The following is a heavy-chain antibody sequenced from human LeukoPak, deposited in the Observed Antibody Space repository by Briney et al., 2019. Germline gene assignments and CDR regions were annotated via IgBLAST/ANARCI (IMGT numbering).Heavy chain of an antibody. V-gene: IGHV4-59*12. D-gene: IGHD3-22*01. J-gene: IGHJ5*02. Sequence: SETLSLTCTVSGGSISSYYWSWIRQPPGKGLEWIGYIYYSGSTNYNPSLKSRVTISVDTSKNQFSLKLSSVTAVDTAVYYCARNPRLSSGYYTGWFDPWGQGTLVTVSS. CDR1: GGSISSYY. CDR3: ARNPRLSSGYYTGWFDP. CDR2: IYYSGST.